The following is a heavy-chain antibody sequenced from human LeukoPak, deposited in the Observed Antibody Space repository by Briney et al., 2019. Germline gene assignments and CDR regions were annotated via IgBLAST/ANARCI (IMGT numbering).Heavy chain of an antibody. Sequence: ASVKVSCKASGYTFAGYYIHWVRQAPGQGLEWMGWINPHSGDTNYAQSFQGRVTMTTDTSTSTAYMELRSLRSDDTAVYYCARGYSSSWYDYWGQGTLVTVSS. J-gene: IGHJ4*02. CDR1: GYTFAGYY. D-gene: IGHD6-13*01. V-gene: IGHV1-2*02. CDR3: ARGYSSSWYDY. CDR2: INPHSGDT.